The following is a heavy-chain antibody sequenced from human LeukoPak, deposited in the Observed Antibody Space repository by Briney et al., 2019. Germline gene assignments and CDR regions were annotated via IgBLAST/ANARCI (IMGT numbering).Heavy chain of an antibody. D-gene: IGHD5-18*01. CDR2: IIPIFGTA. Sequence: SVKVSCKASGGTFRSYAISWVRQAPGQGLEWMGGIIPIFGTANYAQKFQGRVTITAYESTSTAYMELSSLRSEDTAVYYCARDQGYRYGYGDFDYWGQGTLVTVSS. V-gene: IGHV1-69*01. J-gene: IGHJ4*02. CDR1: GGTFRSYA. CDR3: ARDQGYRYGYGDFDY.